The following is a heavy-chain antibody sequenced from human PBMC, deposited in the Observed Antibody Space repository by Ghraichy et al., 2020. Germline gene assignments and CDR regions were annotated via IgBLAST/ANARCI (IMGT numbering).Heavy chain of an antibody. CDR1: GGSISSYY. D-gene: IGHD5-24*01. CDR2: IYYSGST. CDR3: ARELRDGYQSWYFDL. J-gene: IGHJ2*01. V-gene: IGHV4-59*01. Sequence: SETLSLTCTVSGGSISSYYWSWIRQPPGKGLEWIGYIYYSGSTNYNPSLKSRVTISVDTSKNQFSLKLSSVTAADTAVYYCARELRDGYQSWYFDLWGRGTLVTVSS.